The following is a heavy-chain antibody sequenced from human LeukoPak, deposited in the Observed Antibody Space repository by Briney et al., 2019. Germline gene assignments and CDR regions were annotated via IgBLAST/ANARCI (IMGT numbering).Heavy chain of an antibody. CDR3: AKLKSTYYYDSSGYYPRY. CDR2: INWNGGST. J-gene: IGHJ4*02. D-gene: IGHD3-22*01. CDR1: GFTFDDYG. Sequence: GGSLRLSCAASGFTFDDYGMSWVRQAPGKGLEWVSGINWNGGSTGYADSVKGRFTISRDNAKNSLYLQMNSLRAEDTAVYYCAKLKSTYYYDSSGYYPRYWGQGTLVTVSS. V-gene: IGHV3-20*04.